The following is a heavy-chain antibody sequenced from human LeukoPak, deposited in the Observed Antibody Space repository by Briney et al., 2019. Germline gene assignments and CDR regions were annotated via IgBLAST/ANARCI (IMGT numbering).Heavy chain of an antibody. CDR2: TYYRSKWYN. CDR1: GDSVSSNSAA. CDR3: ARGQYSSSWYYYYMDV. Sequence: SQTLSLTCALSGDSVSSNSAAWNWIRQSPSRGLEWLGRTYYRSKWYNDYAVSVKSRITINPDTSKNQFSLQLNSVTPEDTAVYYCARGQYSSSWYYYYMDVWGKGTTVTISS. V-gene: IGHV6-1*01. J-gene: IGHJ6*03. D-gene: IGHD6-13*01.